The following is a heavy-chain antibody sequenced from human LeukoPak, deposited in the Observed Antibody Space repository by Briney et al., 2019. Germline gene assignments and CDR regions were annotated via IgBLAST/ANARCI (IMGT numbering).Heavy chain of an antibody. CDR3: AKDLTPPSIVVVTAIDPYYYGMDV. J-gene: IGHJ6*02. D-gene: IGHD2-21*02. CDR1: GFTFSSYA. Sequence: GGSLRLSCAASGFTFSSYAMHWVRQAPGKGLEWVAVISYDGSNKYYADSVKGRFTISRDNSKNTLYLQMNSLRAEDTAVYYCAKDLTPPSIVVVTAIDPYYYGMDVWGQGTTVTVSS. V-gene: IGHV3-30-3*01. CDR2: ISYDGSNK.